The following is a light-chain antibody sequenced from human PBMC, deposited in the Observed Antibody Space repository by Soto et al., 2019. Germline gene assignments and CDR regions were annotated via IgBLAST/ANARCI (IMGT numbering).Light chain of an antibody. J-gene: IGKJ2*01. CDR2: GAS. Sequence: EIVLTQSPGTLSLSPGDGATLSCRASQSVSSDYLAWYQQKPGQAPSLLIYGASHRATGIPHRFSGSGSGTDFTLTISRLEPEDFAVYYCQQYGGPPYTFGLGTKLDIK. V-gene: IGKV3-20*01. CDR1: QSVSSDY. CDR3: QQYGGPPYT.